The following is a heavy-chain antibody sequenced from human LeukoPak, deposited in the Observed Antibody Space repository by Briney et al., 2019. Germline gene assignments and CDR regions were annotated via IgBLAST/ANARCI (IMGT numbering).Heavy chain of an antibody. CDR3: ARVYCSGGSCPY. D-gene: IGHD2-15*01. V-gene: IGHV4-34*01. CDR1: GGSFSGYY. J-gene: IGHJ4*02. CDR2: INHSGST. Sequence: SETLSLTCAVYGGSFSGYYWSWIRQPPGKGLEWIGEINHSGSTNYNPSLKSRVTISVDTSMNQFSLKLSSVTAADTAVYYCARVYCSGGSCPYWGQGTLVTVSS.